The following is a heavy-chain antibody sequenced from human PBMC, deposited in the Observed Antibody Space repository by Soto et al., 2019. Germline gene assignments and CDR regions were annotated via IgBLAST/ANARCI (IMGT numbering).Heavy chain of an antibody. J-gene: IGHJ5*02. Sequence: SETLSLTCTVSGGSISSGGYYWSWIRQHPGKGLEWIAYIYYSGSTYYNPSLKSRATISLDMSKNQFSLKLTSVTAADTAVYYCARDKYCSGGSCRKNWFDPWGQGTLVTVSS. V-gene: IGHV4-61*08. CDR2: IYYSGST. D-gene: IGHD2-15*01. CDR3: ARDKYCSGGSCRKNWFDP. CDR1: GGSISSGGYY.